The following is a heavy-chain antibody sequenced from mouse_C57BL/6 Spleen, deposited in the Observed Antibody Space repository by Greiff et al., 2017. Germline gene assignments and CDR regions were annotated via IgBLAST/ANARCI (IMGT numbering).Heavy chain of an antibody. CDR1: GYSFTGYY. V-gene: IGHV1-42*01. Sequence: EVQLQQSGPELVKPGASVKISCKASGYSFTGYYMNWVKQSPEKSLEWIGEINPSTGGTTYNQKFKAKATLTVDKSSSTAYMQLKSLTSEDSAVYYCARLVSSGHGAMDYWGQGTSVTVSS. CDR2: INPSTGGT. D-gene: IGHD3-2*02. J-gene: IGHJ4*01. CDR3: ARLVSSGHGAMDY.